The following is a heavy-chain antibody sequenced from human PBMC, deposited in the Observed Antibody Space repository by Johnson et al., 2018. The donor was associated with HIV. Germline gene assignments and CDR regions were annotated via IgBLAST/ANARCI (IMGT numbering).Heavy chain of an antibody. CDR2: IKQDGSEK. D-gene: IGHD6-13*01. Sequence: EVQLVESGGGLIQPGGSLRLSCAASGFTVSSNYMSWVRQAPGKGLEWVANIKQDGSEKHYVDSVKGRFTISRDNAKNSLFLQMNSLRAEDTAVYYCARDFYRIAAAGPDAFDIWGQGTMVTVSS. J-gene: IGHJ3*02. V-gene: IGHV3-7*01. CDR3: ARDFYRIAAAGPDAFDI. CDR1: GFTVSSNY.